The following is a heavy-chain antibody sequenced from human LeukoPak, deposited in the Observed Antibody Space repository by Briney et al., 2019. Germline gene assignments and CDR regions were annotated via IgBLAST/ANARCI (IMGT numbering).Heavy chain of an antibody. V-gene: IGHV4-4*09. J-gene: IGHJ4*02. D-gene: IGHD3-22*01. CDR3: ARLKGGYDY. CDR2: IYSSGST. CDR1: GGSISTYY. Sequence: SETLSLTCTVSGGSISTYYWNWIRQPPGKGLEWIGYIYSSGSTTYNPPLQSRVTISIDTSKKQFSLKLSSVTAADTAVYYCARLKGGYDYWGQGALVTVSS.